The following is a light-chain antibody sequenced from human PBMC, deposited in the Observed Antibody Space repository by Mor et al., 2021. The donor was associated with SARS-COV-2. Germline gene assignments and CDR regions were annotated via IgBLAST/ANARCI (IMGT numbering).Light chain of an antibody. CDR2: AAS. J-gene: IGKJ2*01. Sequence: MTQSPSSLTASLGDRVTITCRASQSVLGYLNWYQHKPGKPPSLLIYAASTLQSGVPSRFSASGSGTDYALTINSLQPEDSATYYCQQSYNPPYTF. CDR3: QQSYNPPYT. CDR1: QSVLGY. V-gene: IGKV1-39*01.